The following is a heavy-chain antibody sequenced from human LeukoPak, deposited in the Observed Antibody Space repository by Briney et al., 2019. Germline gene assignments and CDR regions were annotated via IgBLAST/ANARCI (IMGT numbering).Heavy chain of an antibody. Sequence: PGRSLRLSCAASGFTFNNYGMHWVRQAPGKGLEWVAFISSDASKKYYLDSVRGRFTISRDNSKNTLYLQMNSLRPEDTAVYYCARDRVEVGSTYTFEYFDYWGQGTLVTVSS. CDR1: GFTFNNYG. CDR2: ISSDASKK. V-gene: IGHV3-30-3*01. J-gene: IGHJ4*02. D-gene: IGHD3-16*01. CDR3: ARDRVEVGSTYTFEYFDY.